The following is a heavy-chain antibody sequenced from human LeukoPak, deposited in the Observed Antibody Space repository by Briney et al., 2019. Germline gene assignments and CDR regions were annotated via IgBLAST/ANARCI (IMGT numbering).Heavy chain of an antibody. CDR3: ARSLIVVVPAAILDV. Sequence: GGSLRLSCAASGFTFSNAWMSWVRQAPGKGLEWVSSISSSSSYIYYADSVKGRFTISRDNAKNSLYLQMNSLRAEDTAVYYCARSLIVVVPAAILDVWGKGTTVTVSS. J-gene: IGHJ6*04. V-gene: IGHV3-21*01. D-gene: IGHD2-2*01. CDR1: GFTFSNAW. CDR2: ISSSSSYI.